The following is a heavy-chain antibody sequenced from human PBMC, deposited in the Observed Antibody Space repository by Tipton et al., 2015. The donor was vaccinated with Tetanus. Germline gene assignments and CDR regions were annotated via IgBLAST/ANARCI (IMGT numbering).Heavy chain of an antibody. CDR2: IYYTALT. CDR3: ARGFPREPFYLDY. V-gene: IGHV4-31*03. J-gene: IGHJ4*02. D-gene: IGHD1-26*01. Sequence: TLSLTCNVTGALLTTGGYSWGWIRQPPGQGLEWIGNIYYTALTSDTPSLDSRLTISVDTAKNHFSLNLTSVTAADTAVYFCARGFPREPFYLDYWGQGKQVTVSS. CDR1: GALLTTGGYS.